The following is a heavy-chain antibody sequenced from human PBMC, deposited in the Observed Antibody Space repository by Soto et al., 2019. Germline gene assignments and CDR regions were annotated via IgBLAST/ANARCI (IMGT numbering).Heavy chain of an antibody. CDR2: IYYSGST. CDR3: ARVGVGSDYGGNFEYFQH. CDR1: GGSISSGDYY. V-gene: IGHV4-30-4*01. D-gene: IGHD4-17*01. J-gene: IGHJ1*01. Sequence: PSETLSLTCTVSGGSISSGDYYWSWIRQPPGKGLEWIGYIYYSGSTYYNPSLKSRVTISVDTSKNQFSLKLSSVTAADTAVYYCARVGVGSDYGGNFEYFQHWGQGTLVTVSS.